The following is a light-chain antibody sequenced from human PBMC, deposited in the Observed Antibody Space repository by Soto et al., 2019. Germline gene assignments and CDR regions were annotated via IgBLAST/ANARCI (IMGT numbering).Light chain of an antibody. V-gene: IGLV2-14*01. CDR2: EVS. J-gene: IGLJ1*01. Sequence: QSVLTQPASVSGSPGQSITIACTGTSSDVGGYKYVSWYQQHPGKAPKLMIYEVSNRPSGVSNRFSGSKSGYTASLTISGLQAEDEADYYCSSYSSSSTLVFGTGTKVTVL. CDR3: SSYSSSSTLV. CDR1: SSDVGGYKY.